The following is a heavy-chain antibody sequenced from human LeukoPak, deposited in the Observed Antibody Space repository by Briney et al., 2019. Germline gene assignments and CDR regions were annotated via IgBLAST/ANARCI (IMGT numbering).Heavy chain of an antibody. CDR1: GFTFTTSW. CDR3: ARDRAFKAFDY. J-gene: IGHJ4*02. CDR2: ITPNASET. V-gene: IGHV3-7*01. Sequence: GGSLRLSCSASGFTFTTSWMNWVRQAPGKGLEWLASITPNASETYYVDSVRGRVTISRDDDKNSVYLQMNSLRAEDTAVYFCARDRAFKAFDYWGQGNLVSVSS.